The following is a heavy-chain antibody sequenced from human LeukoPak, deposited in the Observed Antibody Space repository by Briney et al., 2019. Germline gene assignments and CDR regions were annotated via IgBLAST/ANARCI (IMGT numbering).Heavy chain of an antibody. Sequence: PSETLSLTCTVSGGSISSSSYYWGWIRQPPGKGLEWIGSIYYSGSTYYNPSLKSRVTISVDTSKNQFSLKLSSVTAADTAVYYCAREPADYGGNSGSAFDIWGQGTMVTVSS. CDR3: AREPADYGGNSGSAFDI. CDR2: IYYSGST. J-gene: IGHJ3*02. CDR1: GGSISSSSYY. D-gene: IGHD4-23*01. V-gene: IGHV4-39*02.